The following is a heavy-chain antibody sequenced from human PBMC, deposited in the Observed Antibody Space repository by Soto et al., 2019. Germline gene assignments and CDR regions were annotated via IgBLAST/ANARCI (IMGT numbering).Heavy chain of an antibody. CDR2: ISYGGTRK. CDR1: GFTFSDYG. V-gene: IGHV3-30*18. Sequence: GGSLRLSCGASGFTFSDYGMYWVRQAPSKGLEWVAVISYGGTRKYYADSVKGRFTISRDNSKNTLYLQMNSLRDEDTAVYYCAKDIPPEIDDFWHGMDVWGQGTTVTVSS. CDR3: AKDIPPEIDDFWHGMDV. J-gene: IGHJ6*02. D-gene: IGHD3-3*01.